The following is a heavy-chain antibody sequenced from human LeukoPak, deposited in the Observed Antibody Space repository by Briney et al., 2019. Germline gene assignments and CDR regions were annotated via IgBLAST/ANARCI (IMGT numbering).Heavy chain of an antibody. D-gene: IGHD3-3*01. CDR3: ARLREIPVFGVVTKSTSYFDY. V-gene: IGHV3-21*01. CDR2: ISSSSSYI. CDR1: GFTFSSYS. J-gene: IGHJ4*02. Sequence: PGGSLRLSCAASGFTFSSYSMTWVRQAPGKGLEWVSSISSSSSYIYYTDSVKGRFTISRDNAKKSLYLQMNSLRAEDTAVYYRARLREIPVFGVVTKSTSYFDYWGQGTLVTVSS.